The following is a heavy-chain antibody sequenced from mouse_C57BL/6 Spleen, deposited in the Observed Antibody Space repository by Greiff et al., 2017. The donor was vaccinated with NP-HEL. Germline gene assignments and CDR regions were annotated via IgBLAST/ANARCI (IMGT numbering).Heavy chain of an antibody. J-gene: IGHJ3*01. CDR3: VRPHDVGFAY. CDR2: IRSKSNNYAT. Sequence: DVMLVESGGGLVQPKGSLKLSCAASGFSFNTYAMNWVRQAPGKGLEWVARIRSKSNNYATYYADSVKDRFTISRDDSESMLYLQMNNLKTEDTAMYYCVRPHDVGFAYWGQGTLVTVSA. CDR1: GFSFNTYA. V-gene: IGHV10-1*01. D-gene: IGHD2-12*01.